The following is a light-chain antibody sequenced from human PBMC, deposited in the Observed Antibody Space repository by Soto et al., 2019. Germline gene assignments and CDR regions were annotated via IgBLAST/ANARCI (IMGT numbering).Light chain of an antibody. CDR2: GAS. CDR1: QSITNKY. J-gene: IGKJ2*01. CDR3: HQYLDSPNT. Sequence: PGERATFSCRATQSITNKYVAWYQQKAGQAPRLLIYGASTRATGIPDRFRGSGSATDFTLSITRLEPEDFAVYYCHQYLDSPNTFGQGTNLEIK. V-gene: IGKV3-20*01.